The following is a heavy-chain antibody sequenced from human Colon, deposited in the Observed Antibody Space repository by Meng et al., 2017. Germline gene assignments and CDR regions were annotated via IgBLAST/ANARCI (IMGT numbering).Heavy chain of an antibody. J-gene: IGHJ4*02. Sequence: QVQLQESGPGLGEPSGTLSLTCEVSGGSISSSQWWSWVRQPPGKGLEWIGQIYLGGSPAYSPSLESRITMSVDKSNNQFSLRLRSVTAADTAGYYCARHGGWHFDYWGQGTLVTVSS. D-gene: IGHD6-19*01. CDR2: IYLGGSP. CDR3: ARHGGWHFDY. V-gene: IGHV4-4*02. CDR1: GGSISSSQW.